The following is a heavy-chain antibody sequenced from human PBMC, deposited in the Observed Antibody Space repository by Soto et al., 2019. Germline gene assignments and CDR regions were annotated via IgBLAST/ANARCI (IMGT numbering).Heavy chain of an antibody. Sequence: QVRLQESGPGLVKPSETLSLTCTVSGGSISSYYWSWIRQPPGKGLEWIGYIYYSGSTNYNPSLKSRVTISGDPSKNQFSLKLSSVTAADTAVYYCARPTYNSGSPFDYWGQGTLVTVSS. J-gene: IGHJ4*02. CDR1: GGSISSYY. D-gene: IGHD1-20*01. CDR2: IYYSGST. V-gene: IGHV4-59*01. CDR3: ARPTYNSGSPFDY.